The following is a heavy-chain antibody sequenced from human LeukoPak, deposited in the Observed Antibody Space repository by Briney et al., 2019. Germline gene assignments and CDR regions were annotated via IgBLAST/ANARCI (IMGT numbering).Heavy chain of an antibody. CDR3: ARGGSPRVIITFGGVIVGDAFDI. D-gene: IGHD3-16*02. CDR1: GYTFTGYY. V-gene: IGHV1-2*02. CDR2: INPNSSGT. Sequence: ASVKVSCKASGYTFTGYYMHWVRQAPGQGLEWVGWINPNSSGTNYAQRFQGRVTMTRDTSISTAYMELSRLRSDDTAVYYCARGGSPRVIITFGGVIVGDAFDIWGQGTMVTVSS. J-gene: IGHJ3*02.